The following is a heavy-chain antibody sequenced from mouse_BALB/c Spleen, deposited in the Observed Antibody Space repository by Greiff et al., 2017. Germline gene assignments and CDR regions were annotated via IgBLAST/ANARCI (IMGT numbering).Heavy chain of an antibody. CDR3: ARRGSYYGNYAMDY. CDR2: IDPANGNT. J-gene: IGHJ4*01. D-gene: IGHD2-10*01. V-gene: IGHV14-3*02. CDR1: GFNIKDTY. Sequence: EVQGVESGAELVKPGASVKLSCTASGFNIKDTYMHWVKQRPEQGLEWIGRIDPANGNTKYDPKFQGKATITADTSSNTAYLQLSSLTSEDTAVYYCARRGSYYGNYAMDYWGQGTSVTVSS.